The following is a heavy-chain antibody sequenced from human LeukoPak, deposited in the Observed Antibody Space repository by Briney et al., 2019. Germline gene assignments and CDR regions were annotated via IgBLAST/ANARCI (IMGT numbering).Heavy chain of an antibody. V-gene: IGHV4-39*01. CDR2: IYSSGST. Sequence: SETLSLTCTVSSDSISSSNYYWGWIRQPPGKGLEGMGSIYSSGSTYYNAPLKSRVTISVDTCKNQFSLKLSSVTAADTAVYYCARHHSNTYYYFDYWGQGTLVTVSS. D-gene: IGHD2/OR15-2a*01. J-gene: IGHJ4*02. CDR1: SDSISSSNYY. CDR3: ARHHSNTYYYFDY.